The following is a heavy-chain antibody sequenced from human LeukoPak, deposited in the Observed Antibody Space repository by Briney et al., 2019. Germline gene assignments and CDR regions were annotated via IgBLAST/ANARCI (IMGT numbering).Heavy chain of an antibody. CDR3: ARDRITIFGVVIDY. J-gene: IGHJ4*02. Sequence: PGGSLRLSCAASGFTFDDYGMSWVRQAPGEGLELVSGINWNGGRTGYADSVKGRFTISRDDAKNSLYLQMNSLRAEDTALYYCARDRITIFGVVIDYWGQGTLVTVSS. D-gene: IGHD3-3*01. V-gene: IGHV3-20*04. CDR1: GFTFDDYG. CDR2: INWNGGRT.